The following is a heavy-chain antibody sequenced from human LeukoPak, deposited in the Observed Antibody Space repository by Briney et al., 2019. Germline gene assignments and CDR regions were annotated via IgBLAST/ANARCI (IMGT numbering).Heavy chain of an antibody. CDR1: GPDFSTTW. J-gene: IGHJ6*02. CDR2: ITGDGSST. Sequence: GGSLRLSCTASGPDFSTTWMHWVRHAPGEGLVWVSRITGDGSSTIYADSVRGRFTISRDNAKNTLYLQMNSLRAEDTAVYYCARDHYYRMDVGGLGTTVTVSS. CDR3: ARDHYYRMDV. V-gene: IGHV3-74*01.